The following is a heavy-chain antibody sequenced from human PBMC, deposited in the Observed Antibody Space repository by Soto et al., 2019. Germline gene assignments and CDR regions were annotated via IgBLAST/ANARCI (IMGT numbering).Heavy chain of an antibody. V-gene: IGHV3-53*01. CDR1: GFPVSSRY. D-gene: IGHD3-3*01. CDR2: VWLGVTT. CDR3: ATEGIFGGDPEPH. Sequence: GSLRLSCAASGFPVSSRYMGWVRQAPGKGLEWVSVVWLGVTTYHADSVKGRFTVSRYESRNTLYLQMNSLRVGDTAVYYCATEGIFGGDPEPHWGKRTKVTASA. J-gene: IGHJ1*01.